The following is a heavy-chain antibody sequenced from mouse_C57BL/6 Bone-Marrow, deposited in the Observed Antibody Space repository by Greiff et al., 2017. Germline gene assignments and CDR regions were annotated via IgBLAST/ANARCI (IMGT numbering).Heavy chain of an antibody. CDR2: IDPSDSYT. J-gene: IGHJ2*01. V-gene: IGHV1-50*01. CDR1: GYTFTSYW. D-gene: IGHD2-4*01. CDR3: ARQGDDYYFDY. Sequence: VQLQQPGAELVKPGASVKLSCKASGYTFTSYWMQWVKQRPGQGLEWIGEIDPSDSYTNYNQKFKGKATLTVDTSSSTAYMQLSSLTSEDSAVYYGARQGDDYYFDYWGQGTTLTVSS.